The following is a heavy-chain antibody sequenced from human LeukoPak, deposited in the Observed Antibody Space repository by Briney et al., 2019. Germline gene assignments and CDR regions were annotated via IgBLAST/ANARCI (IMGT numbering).Heavy chain of an antibody. Sequence: GESLRLSCAASGFTFSTSAMRWVRQAPGKGLEWVSSIDGSGVKTYYADSVKGRFTISRDNSKNTLYLQMNRLRAEDTAVYYCAKGVSGPQYYFHYWGQGTLVTVSS. D-gene: IGHD4-11*01. J-gene: IGHJ4*02. CDR3: AKGVSGPQYYFHY. CDR2: IDGSGVKT. CDR1: GFTFSTSA. V-gene: IGHV3-23*01.